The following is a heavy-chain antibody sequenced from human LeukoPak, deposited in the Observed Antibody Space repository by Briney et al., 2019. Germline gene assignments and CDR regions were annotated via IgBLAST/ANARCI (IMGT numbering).Heavy chain of an antibody. V-gene: IGHV3-43*01. J-gene: IGHJ4*02. CDR2: ISWDGGST. Sequence: GGSLRLSCAASGFTFDDYTMHWVRQAPGKGLEWVTLISWDGGSTYYADSVKGRFTISRDNSKNTLYLQMNSLRAEDTAVYYCATEGGIKEVLFDYWGQGTLVTVSS. D-gene: IGHD3-16*01. CDR3: ATEGGIKEVLFDY. CDR1: GFTFDDYT.